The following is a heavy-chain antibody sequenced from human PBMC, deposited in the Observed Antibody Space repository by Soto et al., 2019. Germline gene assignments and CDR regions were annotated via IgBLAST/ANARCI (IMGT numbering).Heavy chain of an antibody. J-gene: IGHJ3*02. V-gene: IGHV1-2*04. D-gene: IGHD6-13*01. CDR2: INPNSGGT. CDR1: GYTFTGYY. Sequence: GASVKVSCKASGYTFTGYYMHWVRQAPGQGLEWMGWINPNSGGTNYAQKFQGWVTMTRDTSISTAYMELSRLRSDDTAVYYCARDRGIAAAGTLHDAFDIWGQGTMVTV. CDR3: ARDRGIAAAGTLHDAFDI.